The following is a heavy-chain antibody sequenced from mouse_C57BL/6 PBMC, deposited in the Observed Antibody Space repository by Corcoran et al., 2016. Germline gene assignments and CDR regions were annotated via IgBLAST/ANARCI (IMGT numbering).Heavy chain of an antibody. Sequence: QVQLQQSGLELVKPGASVKISCKASGYTFTDYYINWVKQRPGQGLEWIGWIFPGSGSTYYNEKFKGKATLAVDKSSSTGYMLLSSLTSEDSAVYFCARSEDYDEWYFDVWGTGTTVTVSS. D-gene: IGHD2-4*01. J-gene: IGHJ1*03. CDR3: ARSEDYDEWYFDV. CDR2: IFPGSGST. CDR1: GYTFTDYY. V-gene: IGHV1-75*01.